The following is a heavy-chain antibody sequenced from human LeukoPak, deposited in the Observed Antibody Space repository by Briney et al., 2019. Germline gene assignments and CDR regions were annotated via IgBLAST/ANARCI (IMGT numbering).Heavy chain of an antibody. CDR3: ARDVDDFWSGPKDAFDI. CDR1: GGSISSYY. CDR2: IYTSGST. Sequence: SEALSLTCTVSGGSISSYYWSWIRQPAGKGLEWIGRIYTSGSTNYNPSLKSRVTMSVDTSKNQFSLKLSSVTAADTAVYYCARDVDDFWSGPKDAFDIWGQGTMVTVSS. V-gene: IGHV4-4*07. D-gene: IGHD3-3*01. J-gene: IGHJ3*02.